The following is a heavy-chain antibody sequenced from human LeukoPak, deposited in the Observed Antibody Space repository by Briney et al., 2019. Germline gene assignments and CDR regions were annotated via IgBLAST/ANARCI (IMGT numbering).Heavy chain of an antibody. CDR2: INPNSGGT. J-gene: IGHJ4*02. D-gene: IGHD3-10*01. CDR1: VYTFTSYY. Sequence: GASVKVTCKASVYTFTSYYMDWVRQAPAQGLEWMGWINPNSGGTHYAQKFQGRVTMTRDTSISIAYMELRRLRSDDTAVYYCARAPNSMVRGGGGFDYWGQGTLVTVSS. CDR3: ARAPNSMVRGGGGFDY. V-gene: IGHV1-2*02.